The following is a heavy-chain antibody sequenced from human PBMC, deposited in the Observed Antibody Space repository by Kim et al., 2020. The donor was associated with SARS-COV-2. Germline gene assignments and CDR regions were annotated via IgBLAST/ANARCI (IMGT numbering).Heavy chain of an antibody. D-gene: IGHD3-16*01. Sequence: GGSLRLSCAASGFTFSSYGMHWVRQAPGKGLEWVAVIWYDGSNKYYADSVKGRFTISRDNSKNTLYLQMNSLRAEDTAVYYCARHRGGEYYYYYMDVGGKGTTVTVSS. V-gene: IGHV3-33*01. CDR3: ARHRGGEYYYYYMDV. CDR1: GFTFSSYG. J-gene: IGHJ6*03. CDR2: IWYDGSNK.